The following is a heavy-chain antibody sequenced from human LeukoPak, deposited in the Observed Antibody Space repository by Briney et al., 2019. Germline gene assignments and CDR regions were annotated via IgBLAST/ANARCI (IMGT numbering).Heavy chain of an antibody. V-gene: IGHV4-39*01. CDR2: IYYSGST. D-gene: IGHD2-2*02. CDR1: GGSISSSRYY. CDR3: ARHEIVVVPAAILCGWFDP. Sequence: SETLSLTCTVSGGSISSSRYYWGWLRQPPGKGLEWIRCIYYSGSTYYNPSLKSRVTISVDTSKNQFSLKLSSVTAADTAVYYCARHEIVVVPAAILCGWFDPWGQGTLVTVSS. J-gene: IGHJ5*02.